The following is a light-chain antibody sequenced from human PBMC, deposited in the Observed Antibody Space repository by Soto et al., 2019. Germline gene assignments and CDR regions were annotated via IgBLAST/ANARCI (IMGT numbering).Light chain of an antibody. V-gene: IGKV1-33*01. CDR2: GAS. CDR1: QDISNY. CDR3: QQYDNLPPYT. Sequence: EIPMTQSPSSLSASVGDRVTITCQASQDISNYLNWYQQKPGKAPKLLIYGASNLETGVPSRFSGSGSGTDFTFTISSLQPEDIATYYCQQYDNLPPYTFGQGTKLEIK. J-gene: IGKJ2*01.